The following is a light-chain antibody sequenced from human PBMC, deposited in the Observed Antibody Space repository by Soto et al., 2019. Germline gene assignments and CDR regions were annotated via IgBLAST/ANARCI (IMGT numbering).Light chain of an antibody. CDR2: EVS. V-gene: IGLV2-23*02. CDR1: SRNVGSYNL. J-gene: IGLJ1*01. Sequence: TNPSAGPPSPGAQLTCCRTRTSRNVGSYNLVSWYQQRPGNAPKLMIYEVSKRPSGVSNRFSGSKSGNTASLTISGLQAEQEAPTLGCAHSGSGDPRNFGSGCKVTV. CDR3: CAHSGSGDPRN.